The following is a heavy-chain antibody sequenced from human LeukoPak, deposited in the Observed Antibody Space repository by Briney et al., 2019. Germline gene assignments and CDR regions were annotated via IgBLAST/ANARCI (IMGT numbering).Heavy chain of an antibody. D-gene: IGHD5-18*01. CDR3: AREGYSYGPLGY. J-gene: IGHJ4*02. V-gene: IGHV4-59*01. Sequence: SETPSLTCTVSGGSISSYYWSWIRQPPGKGLEWIGYIYYSGSTNYNPSLKSRVTISVDTSKNQFSLKLSSVTAADTAVYYCAREGYSYGPLGYWGPGTLVTVSS. CDR2: IYYSGST. CDR1: GGSISSYY.